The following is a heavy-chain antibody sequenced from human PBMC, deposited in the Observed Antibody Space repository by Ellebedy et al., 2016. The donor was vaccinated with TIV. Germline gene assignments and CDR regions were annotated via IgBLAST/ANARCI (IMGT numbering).Heavy chain of an antibody. D-gene: IGHD5-12*01. J-gene: IGHJ3*02. CDR1: GFVFSNYD. CDR3: ARDIVDTVARGAYYM. Sequence: GESLKISCAASGFVFSNYDMNWVRQAPGKGLQWVSSITRTSRYIDYADSVNGRVTISRDNGNNFLYLQMNSLRAEDTSIYYCARDIVDTVARGAYYMWGQGTMVTVSS. CDR2: ITRTSRYI. V-gene: IGHV3-21*01.